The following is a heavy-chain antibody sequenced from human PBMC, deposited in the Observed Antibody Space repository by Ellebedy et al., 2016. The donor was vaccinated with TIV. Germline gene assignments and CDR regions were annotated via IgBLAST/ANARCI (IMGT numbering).Heavy chain of an antibody. Sequence: PGGSLRLSCLASGFTFKNYAMHWIRLAPGQGLEYVSGISSNGTKSDYAASVKGRFTISRDNSKNTVDLQMTSLRADDTAIYYCVKLRSRGRDYWGRGILVTVSS. CDR1: GFTFKNYA. V-gene: IGHV3-64D*09. J-gene: IGHJ4*02. CDR2: ISSNGTKS. CDR3: VKLRSRGRDY. D-gene: IGHD3-10*01.